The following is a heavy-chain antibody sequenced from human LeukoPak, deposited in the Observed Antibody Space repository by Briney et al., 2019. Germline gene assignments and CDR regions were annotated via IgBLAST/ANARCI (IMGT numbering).Heavy chain of an antibody. CDR2: IYNGGSI. Sequence: GSLRLSCVASGIIVRNNYMTWVRQAPGKGLEWVSVIYNGGSIYYGDSVKGRFTISADNSRNMVYLQMNGLRAEDTALYHCARNNGMDVWGQGTTVIVSS. V-gene: IGHV3-53*01. J-gene: IGHJ6*02. CDR1: GIIVRNNY. CDR3: ARNNGMDV.